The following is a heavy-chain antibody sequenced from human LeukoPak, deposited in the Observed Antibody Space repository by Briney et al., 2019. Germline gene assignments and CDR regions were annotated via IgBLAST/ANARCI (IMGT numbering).Heavy chain of an antibody. CDR3: ARYYDSSGYYYLDY. V-gene: IGHV1-69*06. J-gene: IGHJ4*02. CDR2: IIPIFGTA. CDR1: GGTFSSYA. Sequence: ASVKVSCKASGGTFSSYAISWVRQAPGQGLEWMGGIIPIFGTANYAQKFQGRVTITADKSTSTAYMELSSLRSDDTAVYYCARYYDSSGYYYLDYWGQGTLVTVSS. D-gene: IGHD3-22*01.